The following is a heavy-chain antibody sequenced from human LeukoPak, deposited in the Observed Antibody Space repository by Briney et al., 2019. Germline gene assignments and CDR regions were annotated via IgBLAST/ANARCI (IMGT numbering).Heavy chain of an antibody. J-gene: IGHJ6*03. CDR3: AASGFGFGELPSYFYYYMDV. CDR1: GFTFTRSA. CDR2: IVVGSGNT. D-gene: IGHD3-10*01. Sequence: SVKVSCKASGFTFTRSAMQWVRQARGQRLEWIGWIVVGSGNTKYAQKFQERVTITRDMSTGTAYMELSSLRSEDTAVYYCAASGFGFGELPSYFYYYMDVRGKGTTVTISS. V-gene: IGHV1-58*02.